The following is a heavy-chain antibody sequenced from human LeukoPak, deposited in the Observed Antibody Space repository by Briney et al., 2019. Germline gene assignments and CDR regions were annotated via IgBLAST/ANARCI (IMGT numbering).Heavy chain of an antibody. CDR1: GFSFSPSW. Sequence: GGSLRLSCAASGFSFSPSWMHWVRQAPGKGLEWVSLISAGGGTTYYADSVKGRFTISRDNRKKSLYLQMNSLRTEDTAFYYCAKAAYDLLTGYYSYYYYAMDVWGQGTTVTVSS. D-gene: IGHD3-9*01. CDR2: ISAGGGTT. J-gene: IGHJ6*02. V-gene: IGHV3-43*02. CDR3: AKAAYDLLTGYYSYYYYAMDV.